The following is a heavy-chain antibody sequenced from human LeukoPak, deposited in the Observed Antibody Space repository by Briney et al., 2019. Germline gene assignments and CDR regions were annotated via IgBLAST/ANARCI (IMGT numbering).Heavy chain of an antibody. Sequence: GGSLRLSCAASGFTFSSYAMSWVRQAPGKGLEWVSGISGSGGSTYYADSVKGRFTISRDNSKNTLYLQMNSLRAEDTAVYYCAKGLYSSSWYFFDYWGQGTQVTVSS. CDR2: ISGSGGST. CDR1: GFTFSSYA. V-gene: IGHV3-23*01. J-gene: IGHJ4*02. CDR3: AKGLYSSSWYFFDY. D-gene: IGHD6-13*01.